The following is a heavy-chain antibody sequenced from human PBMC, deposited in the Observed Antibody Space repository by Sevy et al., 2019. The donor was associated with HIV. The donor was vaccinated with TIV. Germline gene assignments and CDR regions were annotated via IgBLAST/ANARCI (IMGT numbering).Heavy chain of an antibody. Sequence: GGSLRLSCIASGFNFNDYAMHWVRQVPGKGLEWVSGINWFGTIIGYGDSVKGRFTISRDNARKSVYLEMNSLSPEDTALYYCAKDLAQGGTLNFYYYGMDFWGQGTTVTASS. CDR1: GFNFNDYA. D-gene: IGHD1-26*01. V-gene: IGHV3-9*01. CDR3: AKDLAQGGTLNFYYYGMDF. J-gene: IGHJ6*02. CDR2: INWFGTII.